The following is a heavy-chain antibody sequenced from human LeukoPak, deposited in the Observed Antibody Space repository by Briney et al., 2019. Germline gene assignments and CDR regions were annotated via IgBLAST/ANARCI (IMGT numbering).Heavy chain of an antibody. D-gene: IGHD3-22*01. V-gene: IGHV3-23*01. J-gene: IGHJ4*02. CDR3: AKHYDSSGYYYLDY. CDR2: ISGSGGST. Sequence: GGSLRLSCAASGFTFSNYAMSWVRQAPGKGLEWVSAISGSGGSTYYADSVKGRFTFSRDNSKNTLYLQMNSLRAEDTAVYYCAKHYDSSGYYYLDYWGQGTLVTVSS. CDR1: GFTFSNYA.